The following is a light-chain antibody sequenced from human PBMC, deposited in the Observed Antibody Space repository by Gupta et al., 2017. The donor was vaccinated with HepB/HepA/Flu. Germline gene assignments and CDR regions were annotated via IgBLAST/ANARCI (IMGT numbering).Light chain of an antibody. CDR1: SSNIGSNY. V-gene: IGLV1-47*01. CDR2: RNN. CDR3: AAWDDSRSGVV. J-gene: IGLJ2*01. Sequence: QSVLTQPPSASGTPGQRVTISCSGSSSNIGSNYAYWYQQLPGTAPKLLIFRNNQRPSGVPDRFSGSKSGTSASLAISGLRSEDEADYYCAAWDDSRSGVVFGGGTKLTVL.